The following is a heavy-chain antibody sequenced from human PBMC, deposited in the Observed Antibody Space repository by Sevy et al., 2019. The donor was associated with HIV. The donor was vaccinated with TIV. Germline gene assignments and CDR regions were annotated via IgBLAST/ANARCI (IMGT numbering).Heavy chain of an antibody. D-gene: IGHD6-19*01. V-gene: IGHV3-23*01. CDR3: AKSGWYYPFDY. CDR1: GFTFSSYA. J-gene: IGHJ4*02. CDR2: ISGSGGST. Sequence: GESLKISCAASGFTFSSYAMSWVRQAPGKGLEWVSAISGSGGSTYYADSVKGRFTISRDNSKNTLYLQMNSLRAEDTAVYYCAKSGWYYPFDYWGQGTLVTVSS.